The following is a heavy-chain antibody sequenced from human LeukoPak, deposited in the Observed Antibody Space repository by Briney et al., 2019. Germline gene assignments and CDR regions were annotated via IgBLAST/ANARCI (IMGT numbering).Heavy chain of an antibody. J-gene: IGHJ3*02. CDR2: IYYSGST. Sequence: SETLSLTCTVSGGSISSYYWSWIRQPPGKGLEWIGYIYYSGSTNYNPSLKSRVTISVDTSKNQFSLKLSSVTAADTAVHYCARDQYDYYDSSGSHAFDIWGQGTMVTVSS. CDR3: ARDQYDYYDSSGSHAFDI. D-gene: IGHD3-22*01. CDR1: GGSISSYY. V-gene: IGHV4-59*01.